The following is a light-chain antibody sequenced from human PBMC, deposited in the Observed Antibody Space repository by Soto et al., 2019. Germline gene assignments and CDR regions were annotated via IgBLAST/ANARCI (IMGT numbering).Light chain of an antibody. J-gene: IGLJ1*01. Sequence: QTLLTQPPSASGSPGQSFTISCTGTISDVGGYNYVSWYQQHPGKAPKLMIYEVSKRPSGVPDRFSGSKYGNTASLTVSGLQAEDEADYYCSSYAGIYTPYVFGTGTKVTVL. CDR1: ISDVGGYNY. CDR2: EVS. CDR3: SSYAGIYTPYV. V-gene: IGLV2-8*01.